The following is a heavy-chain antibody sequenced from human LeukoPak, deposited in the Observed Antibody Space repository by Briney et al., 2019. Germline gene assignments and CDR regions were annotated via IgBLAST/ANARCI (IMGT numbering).Heavy chain of an antibody. Sequence: GGSLRLSCAASGLTFSTYNMTWVRQAPGKGLEWVSVIYSGGDTYHADSVKGRFTISRDNSKNTLYLQMNSLRAEDTAVYYCARDLGGDSNYWGQGTLVTVSS. CDR3: ARDLGGDSNY. D-gene: IGHD2-21*02. CDR2: IYSGGDT. J-gene: IGHJ4*02. CDR1: GLTFSTYN. V-gene: IGHV3-53*01.